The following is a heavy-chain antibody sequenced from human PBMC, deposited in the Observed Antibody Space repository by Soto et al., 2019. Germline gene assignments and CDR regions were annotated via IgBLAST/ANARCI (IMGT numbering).Heavy chain of an antibody. CDR2: ISGSGGST. D-gene: IGHD2-15*01. CDR1: GFTFSSYA. Sequence: GGSLRLSCAASGFTFSSYAMSWVRQAPGKGLEWVSAISGSGGSTYYADSVKGRFTISRDNSKNTLYLQMNSVRAEDTAVYYCARGYCSGGSCSGFDYWGQGTLVTVSS. J-gene: IGHJ4*02. CDR3: ARGYCSGGSCSGFDY. V-gene: IGHV3-23*01.